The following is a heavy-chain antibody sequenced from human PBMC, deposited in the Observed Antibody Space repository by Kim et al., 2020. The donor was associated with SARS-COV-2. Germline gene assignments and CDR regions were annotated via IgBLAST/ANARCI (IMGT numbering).Heavy chain of an antibody. J-gene: IGHJ3*02. CDR3: ARDTAMTLGAFDI. V-gene: IGHV3-53*04. D-gene: IGHD5-18*01. Sequence: YASSVKGRFTISRHNSKNTLYLQMNSLRAEDTAVYYCARDTAMTLGAFDIWGQGTMVTVSS.